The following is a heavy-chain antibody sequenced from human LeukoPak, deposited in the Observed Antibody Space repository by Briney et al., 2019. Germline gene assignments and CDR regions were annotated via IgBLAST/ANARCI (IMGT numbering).Heavy chain of an antibody. V-gene: IGHV1-2*02. Sequence: ASVKVSCKASGYTFTGYYMHWVRQAPGQGREGMGWINPNNGGTNYAQKFQGRVTMTRDTSISTAYMELSRLRSDDTAVYYCARRVGGEFDWLLFNGWFDPWGQGTLVTVSS. CDR2: INPNNGGT. D-gene: IGHD3-9*01. CDR1: GYTFTGYY. CDR3: ARRVGGEFDWLLFNGWFDP. J-gene: IGHJ5*02.